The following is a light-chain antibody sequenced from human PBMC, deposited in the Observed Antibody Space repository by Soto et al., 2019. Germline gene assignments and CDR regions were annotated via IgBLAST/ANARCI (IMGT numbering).Light chain of an antibody. CDR1: QDISTY. CDR2: DAS. V-gene: IGKV1-33*01. J-gene: IGKJ2*01. Sequence: DIQMTQSPSSLSASAGDRLTITCQASQDISTYLNWYQQKPGKAPKLLISDASKLEPGVPSRFSGSGSGTHFTFIITSLQHEDIATYYCQPYDNLRTFGQGTKVDIK. CDR3: QPYDNLRT.